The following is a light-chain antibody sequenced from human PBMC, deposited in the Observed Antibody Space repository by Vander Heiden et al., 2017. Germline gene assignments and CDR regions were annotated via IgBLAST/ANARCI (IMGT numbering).Light chain of an antibody. CDR3: QQCNNYPFT. J-gene: IGKJ4*01. CDR2: KAS. V-gene: IGKV1-5*03. CDR1: QNISRW. Sequence: DSQITHSPSTLSASVGERVTITCRASQNISRWLAWYQQKPGKAPKLLIYKASTLDNGVPSTFSGSGSGTDFTLTISSLQPDDFATYYCQQCNNYPFTFGQGTKVEIK.